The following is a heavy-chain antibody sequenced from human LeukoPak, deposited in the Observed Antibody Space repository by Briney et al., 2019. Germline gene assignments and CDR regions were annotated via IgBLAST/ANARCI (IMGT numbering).Heavy chain of an antibody. D-gene: IGHD3-22*01. CDR2: IYYSGST. V-gene: IGHV4-59*08. CDR1: GGSISSYH. J-gene: IGHJ4*02. Sequence: SETLSLTCTVSGGSISSYHWSWIRQPPGKGLEWIGYIYYSGSTNYNPSLKSRVTISLDTSKNQISLKVSSVTAADTAVYYCARHSSGYLSYFDYWGQGTLVTVSS. CDR3: ARHSSGYLSYFDY.